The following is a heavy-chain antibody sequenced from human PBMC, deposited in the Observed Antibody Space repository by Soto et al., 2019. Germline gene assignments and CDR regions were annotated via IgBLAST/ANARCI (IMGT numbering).Heavy chain of an antibody. D-gene: IGHD6-25*01. Sequence: PSETLSLTCTVSGGSISSYYWSWIRQPPGKGLEWIGYIYYSGSTNYNPSLKSRVTISVDTSKNQFSLKLRSVSDADTAVYYCARWDRKGQRDYWGQGTLVTVSS. CDR3: ARWDRKGQRDY. CDR2: IYYSGST. CDR1: GGSISSYY. J-gene: IGHJ4*02. V-gene: IGHV4-59*12.